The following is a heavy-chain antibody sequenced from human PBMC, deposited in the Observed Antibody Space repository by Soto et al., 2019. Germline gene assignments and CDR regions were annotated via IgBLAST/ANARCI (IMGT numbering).Heavy chain of an antibody. J-gene: IGHJ4*02. CDR2: ISGSGGRT. D-gene: IGHD3-22*01. CDR3: AKASMIVVVMYFDY. CDR1: GFTFSSYD. V-gene: IGHV3-23*01. Sequence: GGSLRLSCAASGFTFSSYDMHWVRQATGKGLEWVSAISGSGGRTYYADSVKGRFTISRDNSKNTLYLQMNSLRAEDTVVYYCAKASMIVVVMYFDYWGQGTLVTVSS.